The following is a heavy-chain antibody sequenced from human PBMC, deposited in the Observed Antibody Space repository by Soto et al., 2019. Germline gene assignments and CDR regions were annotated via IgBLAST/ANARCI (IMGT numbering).Heavy chain of an antibody. J-gene: IGHJ4*02. D-gene: IGHD2-8*01. CDR1: GGSISSSSYY. CDR3: ARTTYCTNGVCYTEYDY. CDR2: IYYSGST. Sequence: PSETXSLTCTVSGGSISSSSYYWGWIRQPPGKGLEWIGSIYYSGSTYYNPSLKSRVTISVDTSKNQLSLKLSSVTAADTAVYYCARTTYCTNGVCYTEYDYWGQGTLVTVSS. V-gene: IGHV4-39*01.